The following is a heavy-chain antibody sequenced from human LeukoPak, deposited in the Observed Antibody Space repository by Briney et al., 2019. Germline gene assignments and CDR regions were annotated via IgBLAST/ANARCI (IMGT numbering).Heavy chain of an antibody. CDR3: ARWRDNTILDY. Sequence: PGGSLRLSCAASGFTFSTYVMSWVRQAPGKGLEWVSGISGSGTSTYYAHSVKGRFTISRDNSKNTLYLQMNSLRAEDTAVYYCARWRDNTILDYWSQGTLVTVSS. J-gene: IGHJ4*02. CDR2: ISGSGTST. CDR1: GFTFSTYV. V-gene: IGHV3-23*01. D-gene: IGHD3-3*01.